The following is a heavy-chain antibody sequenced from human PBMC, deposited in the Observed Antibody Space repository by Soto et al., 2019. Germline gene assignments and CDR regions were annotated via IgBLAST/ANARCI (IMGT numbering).Heavy chain of an antibody. CDR1: GGTFSSYA. V-gene: IGHV1-69*13. D-gene: IGHD2-15*01. CDR3: ARRGRWGYCSGGSCSHHTNYYYYGMDV. J-gene: IGHJ6*02. Sequence: SVKVSCKASGGTFSSYAISWVRQAPGQGLEWMGGIIPIFGTANYAQKFQGRVTITADESTSTAYMELSSLRSEDKAVYYCARRGRWGYCSGGSCSHHTNYYYYGMDVWGQGTRVTVSS. CDR2: IIPIFGTA.